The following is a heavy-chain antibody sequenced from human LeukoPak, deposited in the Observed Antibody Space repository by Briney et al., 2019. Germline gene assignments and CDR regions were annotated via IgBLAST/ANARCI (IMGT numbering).Heavy chain of an antibody. CDR2: IIPIFGTA. CDR1: GGPFSSYA. D-gene: IGHD1-14*01. CDR3: AREKPYSRKFDP. V-gene: IGHV1-69*13. Sequence: GDSVKVSYKASGGPFSSYAISWVRQAPGQGLEWMGGIIPIFGTANYAHKFQGRITITADESTSTAYMGLGSLRSEDTAVSYWAREKPYSRKFDPWSQGTLVTVSS. J-gene: IGHJ5*02.